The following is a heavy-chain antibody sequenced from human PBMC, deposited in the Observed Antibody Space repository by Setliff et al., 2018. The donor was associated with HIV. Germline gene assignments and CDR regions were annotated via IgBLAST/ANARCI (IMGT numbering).Heavy chain of an antibody. CDR2: IYHTGST. V-gene: IGHV4-39*07. Sequence: PSETLSLTCTVSGGSISSSTYYWGWIRQPPGKGLEWIGSIYHTGSTYYKPSLKSRVTISVDTSKNQFSLNLSSVTAADTAVYYCARDRMPMASWVPDKWGQGTLVTVSS. CDR1: GGSISSSTYY. CDR3: ARDRMPMASWVPDK. D-gene: IGHD2-2*01. J-gene: IGHJ4*02.